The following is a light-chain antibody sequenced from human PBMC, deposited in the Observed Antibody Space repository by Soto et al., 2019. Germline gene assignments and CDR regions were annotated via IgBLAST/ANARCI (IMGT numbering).Light chain of an antibody. V-gene: IGKV1-39*01. J-gene: IGKJ2*01. Sequence: DIQMTQSPSSLSASVGDRGTITCRASQTIDTYVHWYQQNPGKAPKLLIYAASTLQNGVPSSFSGSGSGTDFTLTISSLQPEDFATYYCQHSTGIPYTFGQGTKLEIK. CDR2: AAS. CDR3: QHSTGIPYT. CDR1: QTIDTY.